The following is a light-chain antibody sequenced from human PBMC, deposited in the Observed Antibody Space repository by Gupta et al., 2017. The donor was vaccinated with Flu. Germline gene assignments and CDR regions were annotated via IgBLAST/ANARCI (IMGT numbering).Light chain of an antibody. CDR2: SAS. CDR1: QGISNW. V-gene: IGKV1-12*01. J-gene: IGKJ1*01. CDR3: QQVNNFPRT. Sequence: DIQMTQSPSSVSASVGDRVSIACRASQGISNWLAWYQQKPGKAPNLLIYSASTLRSGVPSRFSGSGYGTDFTLTISSLQPEDFATYYCQQVNNFPRTFGQGTKVEIK.